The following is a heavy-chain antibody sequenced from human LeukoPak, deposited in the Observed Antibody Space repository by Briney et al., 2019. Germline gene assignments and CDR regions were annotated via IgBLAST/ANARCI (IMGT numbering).Heavy chain of an antibody. V-gene: IGHV4-61*02. CDR1: GGSISSSSHY. CDR2: IYTSGTT. Sequence: PSETLSLTCTVSGGSISSSSHYWSWIRQSAGKGLEWIGRIYTSGTTNSNPSLKSRVTISVDTSKNQFSLKLSSVTAADTAVYYCARGYSSGWALSYWGQGTLVTVSS. CDR3: ARGYSSGWALSY. D-gene: IGHD6-19*01. J-gene: IGHJ4*02.